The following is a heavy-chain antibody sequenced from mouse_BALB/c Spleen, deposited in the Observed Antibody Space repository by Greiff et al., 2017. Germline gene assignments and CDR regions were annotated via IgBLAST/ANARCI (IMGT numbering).Heavy chain of an antibody. Sequence: EVHLVESGGGLVKPGGSLKLSCAASGFTFSSYAMSWVRQTPEKRLEWVASISSGGSTYYPDSVKGRFTISRDNARNILYLQMSSLRSEDTAMYYCARVRGFYYGYDGYYFDYWGQGTTLTVSS. D-gene: IGHD2-2*01. CDR1: GFTFSSYA. J-gene: IGHJ2*01. CDR2: ISSGGST. CDR3: ARVRGFYYGYDGYYFDY. V-gene: IGHV5-6-5*01.